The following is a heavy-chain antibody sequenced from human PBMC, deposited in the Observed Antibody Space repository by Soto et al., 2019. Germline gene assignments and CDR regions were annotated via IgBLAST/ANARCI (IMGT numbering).Heavy chain of an antibody. CDR1: GGSISSYY. CDR2: IYYSGST. J-gene: IGHJ4*02. D-gene: IGHD6-19*01. Sequence: PSETLSLTCTVSGGSISSYYWSWIRQPPGKGLEWIGYIYYSGSTNYNPSLKSRVTISVDTSKNQFSLKLSSVTAADTAVYYCERVDDSSGPYYWGQGTLVTVSS. V-gene: IGHV4-59*01. CDR3: ERVDDSSGPYY.